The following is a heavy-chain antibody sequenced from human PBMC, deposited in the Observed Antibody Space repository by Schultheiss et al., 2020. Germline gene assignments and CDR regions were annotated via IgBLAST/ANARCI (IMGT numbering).Heavy chain of an antibody. CDR2: ISAYNGNT. CDR3: ARDHDYGDYAPLDY. Sequence: ASVKISFKASGSTFTSYGISWVRQAPGQGLEWMGWISAYNGNTNYAQKLQGRVTMTTDTSTSTAYMELRSLRSDDTAVYYCARDHDYGDYAPLDYWGQGTLVTVSS. CDR1: GSTFTSYG. J-gene: IGHJ4*02. D-gene: IGHD4-17*01. V-gene: IGHV1-18*01.